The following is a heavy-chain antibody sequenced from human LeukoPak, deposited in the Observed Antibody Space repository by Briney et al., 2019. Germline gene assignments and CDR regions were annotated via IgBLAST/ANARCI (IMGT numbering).Heavy chain of an antibody. CDR3: ARAVRDCSGGRCYSDDAYDV. J-gene: IGHJ3*01. V-gene: IGHV3-7*01. CDR1: GFSLNIYW. D-gene: IGHD2-15*01. CDR2: IKPDGSEV. Sequence: GGSLRLSCAASGFSLNIYWMSWVRQAPGKGLEWVANIKPDGSEVFYVDSVKGRFTISRDNAKNSLHLQMNSLRAEDTAVYYCARAVRDCSGGRCYSDDAYDVWGQGTMVTVSS.